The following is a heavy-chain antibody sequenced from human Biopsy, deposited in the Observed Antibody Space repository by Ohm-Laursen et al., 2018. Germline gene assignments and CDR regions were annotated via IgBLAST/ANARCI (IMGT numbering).Heavy chain of an antibody. Sequence: SLRLSCSASGFNFDDYAMHWIRQAPGKGLEWVAVISYDGSGEYYADSLQGRFIISRDNPKNTVDLQMSSLRAEDTAVYFCARDGKRWDYSTYFSWHFDLWGRGTLVTVSS. CDR1: GFNFDDYA. V-gene: IGHV3-30*03. CDR3: ARDGKRWDYSTYFSWHFDL. D-gene: IGHD4-11*01. CDR2: ISYDGSGE. J-gene: IGHJ2*01.